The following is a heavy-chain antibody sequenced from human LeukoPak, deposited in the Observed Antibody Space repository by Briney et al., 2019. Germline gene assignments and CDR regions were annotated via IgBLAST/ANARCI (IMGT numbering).Heavy chain of an antibody. J-gene: IGHJ5*02. CDR2: IYPGDSDT. Sequence: GASVKVSCKASGYTFTSYWIGWVRQMPGKGLEWMGIIYPGDSDTRYSPSFQGQVTISADKSISTAYLQWSSLKASDTAMYYCARVPTPRNWFDPWGQGTLVTVSS. V-gene: IGHV5-51*01. CDR3: ARVPTPRNWFDP. CDR1: GYTFTSYW.